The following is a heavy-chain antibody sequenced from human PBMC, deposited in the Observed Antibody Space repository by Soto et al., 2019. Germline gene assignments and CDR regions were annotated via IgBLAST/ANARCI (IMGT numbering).Heavy chain of an antibody. CDR1: GFTFDDYA. Sequence: PGGSLRLSCAASGFTFDDYAMHWVRQAPGKSLEWVSGISWNSGSIGYADSVKGRFTISRDNAKNSLDLQMNSLRAEDTALYYCAKEKRHRRPFDYWGQGTLVTVSS. J-gene: IGHJ4*02. V-gene: IGHV3-9*01. CDR3: AKEKRHRRPFDY. CDR2: ISWNSGSI.